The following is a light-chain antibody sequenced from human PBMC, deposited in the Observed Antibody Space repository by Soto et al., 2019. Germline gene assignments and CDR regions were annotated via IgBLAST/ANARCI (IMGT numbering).Light chain of an antibody. Sequence: DIVMTQSPLSLPVTPGEPASISFRSSQSLLHSNGYNYLDWYLQKPGQSPQLLIYLGSNRASGVPDRFSGSGAGTDFTLKISRVEAEDVGVYYCMQALQAPLFGQGTRLESK. CDR2: LGS. V-gene: IGKV2-28*01. J-gene: IGKJ5*01. CDR1: QSLLHSNGYNY. CDR3: MQALQAPL.